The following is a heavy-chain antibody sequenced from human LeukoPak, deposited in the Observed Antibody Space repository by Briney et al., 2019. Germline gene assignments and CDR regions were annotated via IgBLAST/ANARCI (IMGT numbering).Heavy chain of an antibody. J-gene: IGHJ6*02. CDR3: AKGLYDYALDV. Sequence: PGGSLRLSCAASGFTFRNYAMTWVRQAPGKGLDWAALIGARDGRTYYADPVKGRFTISRDNFKNTLYLQMNSLRAEDTAIYYCAKGLYDYALDVWGQGTAVTVSS. V-gene: IGHV3-23*01. CDR1: GFTFRNYA. CDR2: IGARDGRT.